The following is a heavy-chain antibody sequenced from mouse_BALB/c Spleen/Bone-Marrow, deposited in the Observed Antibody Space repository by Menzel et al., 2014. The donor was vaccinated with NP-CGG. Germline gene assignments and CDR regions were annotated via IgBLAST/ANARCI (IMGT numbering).Heavy chain of an antibody. CDR3: ARSSSYDYDVGFAY. J-gene: IGHJ3*01. D-gene: IGHD2-4*01. CDR2: ISYSGST. CDR1: GYSITRDYA. Sequence: EVQLQQSGPGLVKPSQSLSLTCIATGYSITRDYACNWIRQFPGNKLEWMGYISYSGSTTYNPSLESRISITRDTSKNQFFLQLNSVTTEDTATYYCARSSSYDYDVGFAYWGQGTLVTVSA. V-gene: IGHV3-2*02.